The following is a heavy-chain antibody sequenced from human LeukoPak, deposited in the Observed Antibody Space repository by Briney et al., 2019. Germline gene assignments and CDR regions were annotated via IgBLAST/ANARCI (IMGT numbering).Heavy chain of an antibody. CDR1: GASVSGSNYY. V-gene: IGHV4-39*02. Sequence: SETLSLTCAVSGASVSGSNYYWGWIRQPPGKGLEWIGNIYSSGSTYYNASLKSRVTISVDTSKNHFSLKLGSVTAADTAVYYCARTTETDTSSYYYWGQGTLVTVSS. D-gene: IGHD2-2*01. J-gene: IGHJ4*02. CDR3: ARTTETDTSSYYY. CDR2: IYSSGST.